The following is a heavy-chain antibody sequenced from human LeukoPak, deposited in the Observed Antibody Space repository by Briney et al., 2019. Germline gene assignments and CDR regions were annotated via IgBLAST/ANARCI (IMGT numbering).Heavy chain of an antibody. CDR1: GFTFSSYE. Sequence: GGSLRLSCAASGFTFSSYEMNWVRQAPGKGLEWVSYISSSGSTIYYADSVKGRFTISRDNAKNSLYLQMNSLRAEDTGVYYCATKSWIMSTFGGPDFWGEETLVTVSS. CDR3: ATKSWIMSTFGGPDF. D-gene: IGHD3-16*01. CDR2: ISSSGSTI. V-gene: IGHV3-48*03. J-gene: IGHJ4*02.